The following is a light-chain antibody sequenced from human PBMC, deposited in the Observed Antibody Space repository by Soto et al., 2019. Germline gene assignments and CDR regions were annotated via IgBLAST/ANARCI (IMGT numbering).Light chain of an antibody. J-gene: IGKJ1*01. Sequence: EIVLTQSPATLSLSPGERATLSCRASQSVSSYLAWYQQKPGQAPRLLIYDASNMATGIPARFSGSGSGTDFTLTISSLEPEDFAVYDCQQRSYWPPWTFGQGTKVEIK. CDR3: QQRSYWPPWT. CDR1: QSVSSY. V-gene: IGKV3-11*01. CDR2: DAS.